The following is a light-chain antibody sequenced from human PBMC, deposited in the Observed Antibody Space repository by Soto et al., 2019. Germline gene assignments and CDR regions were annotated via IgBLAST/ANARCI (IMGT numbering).Light chain of an antibody. CDR3: QQANSFPLT. Sequence: DIQMTQSPSSVSASVGDTVTITCRASQDIGSWLAWFQQKPGRAPKLLIYAASSLQSGVPSRYSGSGSGADFTLTISSLQPEDFATYYCQQANSFPLTFGGGTNVEIK. CDR2: AAS. J-gene: IGKJ4*01. CDR1: QDIGSW. V-gene: IGKV1-12*01.